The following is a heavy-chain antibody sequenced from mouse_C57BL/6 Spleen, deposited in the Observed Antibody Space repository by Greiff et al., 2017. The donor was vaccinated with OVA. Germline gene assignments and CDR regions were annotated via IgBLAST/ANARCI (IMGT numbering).Heavy chain of an antibody. J-gene: IGHJ2*01. D-gene: IGHD1-1*01. Sequence: VQLQQPGTELVKPGASVKLSCKASGYTFTSYWMHWVKQRPGQGLEWIGNINPSNGGTNYNEKFKSKATLTVDKSSSTAYMQLSSLTSEDSAVYYCAKAEPHYYGSSPFDYWGQGTTLTVSS. CDR1: GYTFTSYW. CDR2: INPSNGGT. CDR3: AKAEPHYYGSSPFDY. V-gene: IGHV1-53*01.